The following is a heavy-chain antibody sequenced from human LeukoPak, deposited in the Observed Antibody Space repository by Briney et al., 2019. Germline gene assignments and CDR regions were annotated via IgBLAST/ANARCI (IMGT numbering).Heavy chain of an antibody. J-gene: IGHJ5*02. CDR2: INHGGST. CDR3: ARGQGPVTTSGVSNWFDP. V-gene: IGHV4-34*01. CDR1: GGSLSGYY. Sequence: SETLSLTCAVYGGSLSGYYWSWIRQSPGKGLEWIGEINHGGSTNYNPSLKSRVTMSVDTSKNHFSLKLSSVTAADTAVYYCARGQGPVTTSGVSNWFDPWGQGTLVTVSS. D-gene: IGHD4-17*01.